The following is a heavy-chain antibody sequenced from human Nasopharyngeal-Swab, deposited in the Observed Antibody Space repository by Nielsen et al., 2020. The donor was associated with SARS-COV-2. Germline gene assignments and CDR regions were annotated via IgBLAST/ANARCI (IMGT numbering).Heavy chain of an antibody. Sequence: ASVKVSCKASGYTFTSYAMHWVRQAPGQRLEWMGWINAGNGNTKYSQKFQGRVTITRDTSASTAYMELSNLRSEDTAVYYCARGYCSSTSCYTLVDPWGQGTLVTVSS. J-gene: IGHJ5*02. CDR1: GYTFTSYA. D-gene: IGHD2-2*02. CDR2: INAGNGNT. V-gene: IGHV1-3*01. CDR3: ARGYCSSTSCYTLVDP.